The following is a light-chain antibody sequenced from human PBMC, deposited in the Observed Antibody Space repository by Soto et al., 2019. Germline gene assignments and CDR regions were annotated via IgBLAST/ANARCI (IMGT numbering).Light chain of an antibody. V-gene: IGLV1-47*01. Sequence: QLVLTQPPSASGTPGQRVTISCSGSSSNIGSNYVYWYHQLPGTAPKLVIYRNNQRPSGVPDRISGSKSGTSASLAISGLRSEDVADYYCAAWDDRLSGLVFGRGTKLTVL. CDR1: SSNIGSNY. J-gene: IGLJ2*01. CDR3: AAWDDRLSGLV. CDR2: RNN.